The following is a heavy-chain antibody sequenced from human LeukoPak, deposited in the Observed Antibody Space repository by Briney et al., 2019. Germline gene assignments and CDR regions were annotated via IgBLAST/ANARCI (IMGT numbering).Heavy chain of an antibody. D-gene: IGHD3-22*01. V-gene: IGHV3-23*01. CDR2: ISGSGGST. Sequence: GGTLRLSCAASGFTFSSYGMSWVRQAPGKGLEWVSAISGSGGSTYYADSVKGRFTISRDNSKNTLYLQMNSLRAEDTAVYYCAKADRITMIVVGITAHYFDYWGQGTLVTVSS. J-gene: IGHJ4*02. CDR1: GFTFSSYG. CDR3: AKADRITMIVVGITAHYFDY.